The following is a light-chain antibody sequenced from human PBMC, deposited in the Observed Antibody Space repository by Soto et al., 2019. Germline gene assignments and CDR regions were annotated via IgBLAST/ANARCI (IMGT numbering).Light chain of an antibody. CDR3: QQYNSYPLT. Sequence: IRMTQSPSSLSASTGDRVTITCRASQSIGSWFAWYQQKPGKAPKLLIYDASSLESGVPSRFSGSGSGTEFTLTISSLQPDDFATYYCQQYNSYPLTFGGGTKVDIK. J-gene: IGKJ4*01. V-gene: IGKV1-5*01. CDR2: DAS. CDR1: QSIGSW.